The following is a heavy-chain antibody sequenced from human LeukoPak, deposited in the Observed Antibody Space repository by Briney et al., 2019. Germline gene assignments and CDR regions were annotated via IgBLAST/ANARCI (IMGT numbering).Heavy chain of an antibody. Sequence: APVKVSCKVSGYTLTELSMHWVRQAPGKGLEWMGGFDPEDGETIYAQKFQGRVTTTEDTSTDTAYMELSSLRSEDTAVYYCATDRRVGAIYYGMDVWGQGTTVTVSS. J-gene: IGHJ6*02. CDR1: GYTLTELS. D-gene: IGHD1-26*01. V-gene: IGHV1-24*01. CDR2: FDPEDGET. CDR3: ATDRRVGAIYYGMDV.